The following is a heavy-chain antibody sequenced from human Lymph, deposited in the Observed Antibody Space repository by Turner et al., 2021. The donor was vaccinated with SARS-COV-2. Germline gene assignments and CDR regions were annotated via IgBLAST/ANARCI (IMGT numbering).Heavy chain of an antibody. CDR3: ARGRLDSFGGGYYSWFDP. J-gene: IGHJ5*02. CDR1: GGTFSSYA. V-gene: IGHV1-69*04. D-gene: IGHD1-26*01. CDR2: IIPILGIA. Sequence: QVQLVQSGAEVNKPGSSVTVSCKASGGTFSSYAINWVRQAPGQGLEWMGRIIPILGIANYAQKFQGRVTITADKSTSTAYMERSSLRSEDTAVYYCARGRLDSFGGGYYSWFDPWGQGTLVTVSS.